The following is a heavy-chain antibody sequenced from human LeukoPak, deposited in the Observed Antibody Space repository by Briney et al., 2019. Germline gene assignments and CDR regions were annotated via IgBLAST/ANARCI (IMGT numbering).Heavy chain of an antibody. CDR3: ATSSASRSSDYFDY. D-gene: IGHD6-6*01. J-gene: IGHJ4*02. CDR1: GYSFTNYW. Sequence: GESLKISCKASGYSFTNYWIGWARQIPGKGLEWMGTIFPGDSDTRYSPSFQGQVTMSADSSSSTAYLQWISLQASDTAMYYCATSSASRSSDYFDYWGQGTLVTVSS. CDR2: IFPGDSDT. V-gene: IGHV5-51*01.